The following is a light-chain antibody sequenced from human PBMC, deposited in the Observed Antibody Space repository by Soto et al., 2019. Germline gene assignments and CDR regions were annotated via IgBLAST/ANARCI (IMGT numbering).Light chain of an antibody. CDR2: GNS. V-gene: IGLV1-40*01. Sequence: QSVLTQPPSVSGAPGQRVTISCTGSSSNIGAGYDVHWYQQLPGTAPKLLIYGNSNRPSGVPDRFSGSKSGTSASLAIPGLQAGDESDYYCQSYDSSRRGSVFGGGTKRTVL. J-gene: IGLJ3*02. CDR1: SSNIGAGYD. CDR3: QSYDSSRRGSV.